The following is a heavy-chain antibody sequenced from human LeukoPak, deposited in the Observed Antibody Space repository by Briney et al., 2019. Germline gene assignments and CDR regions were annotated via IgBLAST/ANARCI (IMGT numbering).Heavy chain of an antibody. CDR1: GYTFTSYG. D-gene: IGHD2-2*01. Sequence: GASVKVSCKASGYTFTSYGISWVRQAPGQGLEWMGWISAYNGNTNYAQKLQGRVTMTTDTSTSTAYMELRSLRSDDTAVYYCARDVSITLGYCSSTSCHSDAFDIWGQGTMVTVSS. J-gene: IGHJ3*02. CDR3: ARDVSITLGYCSSTSCHSDAFDI. CDR2: ISAYNGNT. V-gene: IGHV1-18*01.